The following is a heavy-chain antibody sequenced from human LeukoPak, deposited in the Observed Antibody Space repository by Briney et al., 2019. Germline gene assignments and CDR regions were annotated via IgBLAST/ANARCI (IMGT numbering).Heavy chain of an antibody. CDR1: GGSVRSGSYY. Sequence: SETLSLTCTVSGGSVRSGSYYWSWIRQPPGKGLEWIGYICYSGSTNYNPSLKSRVTISVDTSKNQFSLKLSSVTAADTAVYYCARARDGYIFDYWGQGTLVTVSS. D-gene: IGHD5-24*01. J-gene: IGHJ4*02. CDR3: ARARDGYIFDY. CDR2: ICYSGST. V-gene: IGHV4-61*01.